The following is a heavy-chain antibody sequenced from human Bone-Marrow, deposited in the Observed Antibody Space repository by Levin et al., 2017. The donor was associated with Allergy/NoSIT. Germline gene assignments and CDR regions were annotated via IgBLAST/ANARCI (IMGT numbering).Heavy chain of an antibody. J-gene: IGHJ6*03. Sequence: SQTLSLTCGVSGGSVDTSYWSWIRQSPGKGLEWIAYIYYSGITRYNPSLKSRVTISVDTSRNQVSLKLASVTAADTAVYFCARGSSSASHYFMDVWGKGTTATVSS. CDR1: GGSVDTSY. CDR3: ARGSSSASHYFMDV. V-gene: IGHV4-59*02. CDR2: IYYSGIT.